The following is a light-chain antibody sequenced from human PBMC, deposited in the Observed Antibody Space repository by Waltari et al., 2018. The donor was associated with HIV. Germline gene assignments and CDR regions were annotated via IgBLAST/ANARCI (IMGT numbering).Light chain of an antibody. CDR2: GAS. J-gene: IGKJ4*01. Sequence: VMTQSPATLSASPGQRATLSCRASQSVSSYLAWYQQKPGQAPRLLIYGASTRATGIPARVSGSGSGTEFTLTISSLQSEDFAVYYCQQYNKWPRGTFGGGTKVEVK. V-gene: IGKV3-15*01. CDR3: QQYNKWPRGT. CDR1: QSVSSY.